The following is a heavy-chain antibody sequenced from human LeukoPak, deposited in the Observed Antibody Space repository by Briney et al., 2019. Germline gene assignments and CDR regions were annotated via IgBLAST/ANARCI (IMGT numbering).Heavy chain of an antibody. CDR1: GYTFTGYY. D-gene: IGHD2-15*01. Sequence: RASVKVSCKASGYTFTGYYMHWVRQAPRQGRGWMGWINPNSGGTNYAQKFQGRVTMTRDTSISTAYMELSRLRSDDTAVYYCARERIWYGMDVWGQGTTVTVSS. V-gene: IGHV1-2*02. CDR2: INPNSGGT. J-gene: IGHJ6*02. CDR3: ARERIWYGMDV.